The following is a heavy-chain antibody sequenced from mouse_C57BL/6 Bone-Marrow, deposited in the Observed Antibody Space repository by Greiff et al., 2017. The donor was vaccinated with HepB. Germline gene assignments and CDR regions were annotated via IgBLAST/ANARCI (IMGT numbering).Heavy chain of an antibody. V-gene: IGHV14-3*01. Sequence: EVQLQQSVAELVRPGASVKLSCTASGFNIKNTYMHWVKQRPEQGLEWIGRIDPANGNTKYAPKLQGKATLTVDPSSNTAYLQLSSLTSEDTAIYYCAPASTIVSETWFAYWGQGTPVTVSA. J-gene: IGHJ3*01. CDR2: IDPANGNT. CDR3: APASTIVSETWFAY. CDR1: GFNIKNTY. D-gene: IGHD2-13*01.